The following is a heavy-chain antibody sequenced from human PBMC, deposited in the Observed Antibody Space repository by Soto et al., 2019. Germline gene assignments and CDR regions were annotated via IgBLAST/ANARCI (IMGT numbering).Heavy chain of an antibody. J-gene: IGHJ6*02. CDR1: GGSFSGYY. CDR3: ARTWFGGNMDYYYYYGLDV. D-gene: IGHD3-10*01. V-gene: IGHV4-34*01. Sequence: PSETLSLTCAVYGGSFSGYYWSWIRQPPGKGLEWIGEINHSGSTNYNPSLKSRVTISVDTSKNQFSLKLSSVTAADTAVYYCARTWFGGNMDYYYYYGLDVWGQGTTVTVSS. CDR2: INHSGST.